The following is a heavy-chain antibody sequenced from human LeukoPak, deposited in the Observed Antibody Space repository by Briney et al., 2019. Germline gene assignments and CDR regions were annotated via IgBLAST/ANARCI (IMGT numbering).Heavy chain of an antibody. Sequence: GGSLRLSCASSGFTFDDYGMSWVRQAPGKGLEWVSGINWNGGSTGYADSVKGRFTISRDNAKNSLYLQMNCLRVEDTALYYCARGLFSGSPGFSYYFDYWGQGTLVTVSS. CDR2: INWNGGST. CDR1: GFTFDDYG. D-gene: IGHD1-26*01. V-gene: IGHV3-20*04. J-gene: IGHJ4*02. CDR3: ARGLFSGSPGFSYYFDY.